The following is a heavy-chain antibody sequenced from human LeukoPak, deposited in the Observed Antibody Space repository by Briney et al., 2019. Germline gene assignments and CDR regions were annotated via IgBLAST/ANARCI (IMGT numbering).Heavy chain of an antibody. D-gene: IGHD3-10*01. CDR3: ARDSFPAGSYYYYMDV. V-gene: IGHV3-66*01. J-gene: IGHJ6*03. Sequence: GSLRLSCAASGFTVSSNYMSWVRQAPGKGLEWVSVIYSGGSTYYADSVKGRFTISRDNSKNTLYLQMNSLRAGDTAVYYCARDSFPAGSYYYYMDVWGKGTTVTISS. CDR1: GFTVSSNY. CDR2: IYSGGST.